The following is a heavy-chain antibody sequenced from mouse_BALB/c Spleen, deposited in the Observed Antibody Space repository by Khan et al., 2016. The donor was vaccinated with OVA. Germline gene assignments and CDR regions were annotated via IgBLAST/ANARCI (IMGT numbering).Heavy chain of an antibody. V-gene: IGHV3-8*02. CDR2: MISSGYT. J-gene: IGHJ3*01. D-gene: IGHD2-14*01. Sequence: EVQLQESGPSLVQPSQTLSLTCSVTGDSISSGYWSWIRKFPGNKLEYMGYMISSGYTYYHPSLKSRISITRHTSKNQYYLQLNSVTTEDTATYYCARSTYRYAFAYWGQVTLVTVSA. CDR1: GDSISSGY. CDR3: ARSTYRYAFAY.